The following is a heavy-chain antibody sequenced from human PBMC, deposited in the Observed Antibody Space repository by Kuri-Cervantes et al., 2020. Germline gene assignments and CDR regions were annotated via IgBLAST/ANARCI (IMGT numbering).Heavy chain of an antibody. CDR2: ISYDGSNK. CDR1: GFTFSSYG. Sequence: LSLTCAASGFTFSSYGMHWVRQAPGKGLEWVAVISYDGSNKYYADSVKGRFTISRDNSKNTLYLQMNSLRAEDTAVYYCARGPLRYFDWLLYSPAEGDNWFDPWGQGTLVTVSS. J-gene: IGHJ5*02. V-gene: IGHV3-30*03. D-gene: IGHD3-9*01. CDR3: ARGPLRYFDWLLYSPAEGDNWFDP.